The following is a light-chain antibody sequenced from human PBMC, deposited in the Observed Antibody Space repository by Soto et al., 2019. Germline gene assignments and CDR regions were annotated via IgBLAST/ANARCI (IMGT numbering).Light chain of an antibody. CDR1: QTISSW. V-gene: IGKV1-5*03. CDR3: QHYNSYSEA. CDR2: KAS. Sequence: DIQMTQSPSTVSGSGGDRVTITCRASQTISSWLAWYQQKPGKAPKHLIYKASTLKSGVPSRFSGSGSGTEFTLTISSLQPDDFATYYCQHYNSYSEAFGQVTKVDIK. J-gene: IGKJ1*01.